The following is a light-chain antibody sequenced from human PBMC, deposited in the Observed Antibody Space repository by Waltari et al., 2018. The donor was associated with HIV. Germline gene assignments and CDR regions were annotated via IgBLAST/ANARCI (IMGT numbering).Light chain of an antibody. CDR3: QQYYGVPLT. J-gene: IGKJ4*01. Sequence: DLQMTQSPSSLAASIGDTASIPCRASQDISNTVSWFQQQPVKVPKLLVHGAFILQRGVPSRFSGSGSGTHYTVTISGLQAEDFAAYFCQQYYGVPLTFGGWTRVDI. V-gene: IGKV1-NL1*01. CDR2: GAF. CDR1: QDISNT.